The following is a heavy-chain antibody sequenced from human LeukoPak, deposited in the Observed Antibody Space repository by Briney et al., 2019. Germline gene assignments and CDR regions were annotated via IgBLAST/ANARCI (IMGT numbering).Heavy chain of an antibody. CDR2: IPYDGSNK. CDR3: ARVFTLVVDEIDY. J-gene: IGHJ4*02. CDR1: GFTFSSYA. V-gene: IGHV3-30-3*01. D-gene: IGHD2-15*01. Sequence: GGSLRLSCAASGFTFSSYAMHWVRQAPGKGLEWVAVIPYDGSNKYYADSVKGRFTITRDNSKNTLYLQMNSLRAEDTAVYYCARVFTLVVDEIDYWGQGTLVTVSS.